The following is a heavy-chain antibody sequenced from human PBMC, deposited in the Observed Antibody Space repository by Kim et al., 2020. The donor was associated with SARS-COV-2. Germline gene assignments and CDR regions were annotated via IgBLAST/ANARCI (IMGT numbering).Heavy chain of an antibody. V-gene: IGHV1-8*01. CDR3: SRKRGFGELWGDYYYYGMDV. D-gene: IGHD3-10*01. Sequence: ASVKVSCKASGYTFTSYDINWVRQATGQGLEWMGWMNPNSGNTGYAQKFQGRVTMTRNTSISTAYMELSSLRSEDTAVYYCSRKRGFGELWGDYYYYGMDVWGQGNTVTVSS. CDR1: GYTFTSYD. CDR2: MNPNSGNT. J-gene: IGHJ6*02.